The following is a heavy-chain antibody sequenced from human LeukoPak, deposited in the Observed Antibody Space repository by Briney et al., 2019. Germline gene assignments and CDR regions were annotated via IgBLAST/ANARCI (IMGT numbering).Heavy chain of an antibody. CDR2: IYYSGST. Sequence: KPSETLSLTCTVSGGSISSYYWSGIRQPPGKGLEWIGHIYYSGSTNYNPSLKSRVTISVDTSKNQFSLKLNSVTAADTAVYYCARVPPRSSGWYFFDYWGQGTLVTVSS. D-gene: IGHD6-19*01. CDR1: GGSISSYY. CDR3: ARVPPRSSGWYFFDY. J-gene: IGHJ4*02. V-gene: IGHV4-59*01.